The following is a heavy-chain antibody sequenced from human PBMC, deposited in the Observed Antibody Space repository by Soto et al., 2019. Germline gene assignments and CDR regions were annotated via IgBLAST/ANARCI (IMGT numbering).Heavy chain of an antibody. CDR3: ARRRRGITMVRGTYAMDV. J-gene: IGHJ6*02. CDR1: GESFSGYY. D-gene: IGHD3-10*01. CDR2: ITDSGSA. V-gene: IGHV4-34*01. Sequence: QVQLQQWGAGLLKPSETLSLGCAVYGESFSGYYWNWIRQPPGKGLEWIGEITDSGSANYKPSLERRVTISVDTSKKQFSLRLKSVTAADAAVYYCARRRRGITMVRGTYAMDVWGQGTTVTVSS.